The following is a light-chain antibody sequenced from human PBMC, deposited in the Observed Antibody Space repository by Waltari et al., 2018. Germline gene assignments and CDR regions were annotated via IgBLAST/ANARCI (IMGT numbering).Light chain of an antibody. CDR2: GKN. CDR3: SSRDIRGIQLL. CDR1: SLNSSY. V-gene: IGLV3-19*01. Sequence: SSELTQDPAVSVALGQTVRITCQGASLNSSYASWYQQRAGQAPLLVIYGKNKRPSGIPDRFSGSSLGDTSSLTITAARAEDEADYYCSSRDIRGIQLLFGGGTKLTVL. J-gene: IGLJ3*02.